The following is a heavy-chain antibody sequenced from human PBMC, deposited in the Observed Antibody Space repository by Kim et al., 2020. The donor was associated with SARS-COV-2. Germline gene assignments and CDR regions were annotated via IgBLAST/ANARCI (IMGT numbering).Heavy chain of an antibody. V-gene: IGHV1-18*01. D-gene: IGHD2-8*01. J-gene: IGHJ4*02. CDR3: ARDPYCTNGVCYLDY. Sequence: QKLQGRVTMTTDTSTSTAYMELRSLRSDDTAVYYCARDPYCTNGVCYLDYWGQGTLVTVSS.